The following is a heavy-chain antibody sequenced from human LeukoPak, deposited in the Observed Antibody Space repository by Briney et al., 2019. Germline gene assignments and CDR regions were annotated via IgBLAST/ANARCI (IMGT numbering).Heavy chain of an antibody. V-gene: IGHV4-34*01. Sequence: SETLSLTCAVYGGSFSGYYWSWIRQPPGKGLEWIGEINHSGSTNYNPSLKSRVTISVDTSKNQFSLKLSSVTAADTAVYYCARDLGRGRSSFFDYWGQGTLVTVSS. CDR3: ARDLGRGRSSFFDY. CDR2: INHSGST. CDR1: GGSFSGYY. D-gene: IGHD6-6*01. J-gene: IGHJ4*02.